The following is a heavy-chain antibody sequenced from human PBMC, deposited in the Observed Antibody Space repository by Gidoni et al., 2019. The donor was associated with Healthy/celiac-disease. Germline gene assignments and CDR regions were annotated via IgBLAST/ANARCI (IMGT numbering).Heavy chain of an antibody. V-gene: IGHV3-9*01. J-gene: IGHJ4*02. CDR1: GFTFDDYA. D-gene: IGHD1-26*01. CDR3: AKDDSGSFDY. CDR2: ISWNSGSI. Sequence: EVQLVESGGGLVQHGRSLRLSCAASGFTFDDYAMHWVRQAPGKGMEWVSGISWNSGSIGYADSVKGRFTISRDNAKNSLYLQMNSLRAEDTALYYCAKDDSGSFDYWGQGTLVTVSS.